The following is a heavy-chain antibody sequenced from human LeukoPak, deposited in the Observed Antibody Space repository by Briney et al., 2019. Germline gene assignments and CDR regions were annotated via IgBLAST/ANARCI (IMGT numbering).Heavy chain of an antibody. CDR2: IYSGGST. D-gene: IGHD3-22*01. CDR3: ARSEPDSSGSWGWYYLDY. Sequence: AGGSLRLSCAASGFTVSSNYMSWVRQAPGKWLEWVSVIYSGGSTYYADSVMGRFTISRDNSKNTLYLQLNSRRAEDTAVYYCARSEPDSSGSWGWYYLDYWGQGTMVTVSS. V-gene: IGHV3-53*01. J-gene: IGHJ4*02. CDR1: GFTVSSNY.